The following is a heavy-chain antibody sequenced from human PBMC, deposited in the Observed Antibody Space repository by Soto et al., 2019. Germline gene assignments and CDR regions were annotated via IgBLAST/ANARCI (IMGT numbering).Heavy chain of an antibody. Sequence: QVQLVQSGAEVKKPGASVKVSCKASGYTFTSYAMHWVRQAPGQRLEWMGWINAGNGNTKYSQKFQGRVTITRDTSASTAYMELSSLRSEDTAVYYCARDFPQSIAARRGWGYYFDYWGQGTLVTVSS. CDR3: ARDFPQSIAARRGWGYYFDY. J-gene: IGHJ4*02. CDR2: INAGNGNT. V-gene: IGHV1-3*01. D-gene: IGHD6-6*01. CDR1: GYTFTSYA.